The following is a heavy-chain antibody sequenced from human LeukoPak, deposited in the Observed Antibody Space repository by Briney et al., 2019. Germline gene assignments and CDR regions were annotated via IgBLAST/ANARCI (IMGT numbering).Heavy chain of an antibody. CDR2: ISSDGGTT. Sequence: GGSLRLSCAASGFTFSSYWMHWVRQAPGKGLVWVSYISSDGGTTNYADSVKGRFTISRDNAKNTLYLQMNSLRAEDTAEYYCAMYCGSPSCYASNPRWGQGTLVTVSS. V-gene: IGHV3-74*01. CDR3: AMYCGSPSCYASNPR. CDR1: GFTFSSYW. J-gene: IGHJ4*02. D-gene: IGHD2-2*01.